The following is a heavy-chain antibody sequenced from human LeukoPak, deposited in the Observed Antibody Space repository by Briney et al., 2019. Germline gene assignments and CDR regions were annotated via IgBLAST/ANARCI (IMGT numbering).Heavy chain of an antibody. CDR1: GFTFSSYG. CDR3: ARGSDYDFWSGYYY. V-gene: IGHV3-30*03. J-gene: IGHJ4*02. Sequence: GGSLRLSCAASGFTFSSYGMQWVRQAPGKGLEWVAVISYDGSNKYYADSVKGRFTISRDNSKNTLYLQMNSLRAEDTAVYYCARGSDYDFWSGYYYWGQGTLVTVSS. CDR2: ISYDGSNK. D-gene: IGHD3-3*01.